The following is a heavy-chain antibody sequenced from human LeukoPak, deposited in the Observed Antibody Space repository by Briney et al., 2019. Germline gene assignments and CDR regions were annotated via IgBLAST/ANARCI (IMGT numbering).Heavy chain of an antibody. D-gene: IGHD2-15*01. V-gene: IGHV3-30*18. Sequence: PGGSLRLSCAASGFTFSSYAMSWVRQAPGKGLEWVAVISYDGNNKYYADSVEGRFTISRDNSKNTLFLQMNSLRAEDTAVYYCAKGVDYCSGGSCPADYWGPGTLVTVSS. CDR3: AKGVDYCSGGSCPADY. J-gene: IGHJ4*02. CDR1: GFTFSSYA. CDR2: ISYDGNNK.